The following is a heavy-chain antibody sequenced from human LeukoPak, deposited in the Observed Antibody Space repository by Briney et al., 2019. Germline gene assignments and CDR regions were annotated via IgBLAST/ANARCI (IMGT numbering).Heavy chain of an antibody. CDR1: GFTFSNYA. V-gene: IGHV3-23*01. Sequence: GGSLRLSRVASGFTFSNYAISWVRQALGKGLEWVSAISGRGGSTYYVDSVKGRFTISRDNSKNTLYLQMNSLRAEDTAVYYCAKDMSSSGSYFDYWGQGTLVTVSS. J-gene: IGHJ4*02. CDR3: AKDMSSSGSYFDY. D-gene: IGHD3-10*01. CDR2: ISGRGGST.